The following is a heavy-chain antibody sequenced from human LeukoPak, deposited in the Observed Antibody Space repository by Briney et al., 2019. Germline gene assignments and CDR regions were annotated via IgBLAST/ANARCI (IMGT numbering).Heavy chain of an antibody. CDR3: AKDLGLEIGAYYYMDV. J-gene: IGHJ6*03. CDR2: IWYDGSNK. CDR1: GSTFSSYG. V-gene: IGHV3-33*06. D-gene: IGHD3-3*01. Sequence: GGSVRLSCAASGSTFSSYGMHWVRQAPGKGLEWVAVIWYDGSNKYYADSVKGRFTISRDNSKNTLYLQMNSLRAEDTAVYYCAKDLGLEIGAYYYMDVWGKGTTVTVSS.